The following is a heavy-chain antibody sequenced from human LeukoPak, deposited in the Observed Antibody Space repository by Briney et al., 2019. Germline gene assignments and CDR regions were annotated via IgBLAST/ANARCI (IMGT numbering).Heavy chain of an antibody. CDR2: ISGPGGST. J-gene: IGHJ4*02. D-gene: IGHD6-19*01. Sequence: GGSLRLSCAASGFTFSSYAMNWVRQAPGKGLEWVSAISGPGGSTYYADSVQGRFTISRDISKNTLYLQMNSLRAEDTAVYYCAKSSHSSASDVDSWGQGTLVTVSS. CDR1: GFTFSSYA. V-gene: IGHV3-23*01. CDR3: AKSSHSSASDVDS.